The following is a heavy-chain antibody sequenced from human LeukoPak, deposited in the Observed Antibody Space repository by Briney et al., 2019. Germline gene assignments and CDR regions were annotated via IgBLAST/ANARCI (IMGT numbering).Heavy chain of an antibody. CDR3: ARDLERIGSSSSDY. CDR2: ISSSSSYI. Sequence: GGSLRLSCAASGFTFSSYSMNWVRQAPGKGLEWVSSISSSSSYIYYVDSVKGRFTISRDNAKNSLYLQMNSLRAEDTAVYYCARDLERIGSSSSDYWGQGTLVTVSS. V-gene: IGHV3-21*01. J-gene: IGHJ4*02. D-gene: IGHD6-6*01. CDR1: GFTFSSYS.